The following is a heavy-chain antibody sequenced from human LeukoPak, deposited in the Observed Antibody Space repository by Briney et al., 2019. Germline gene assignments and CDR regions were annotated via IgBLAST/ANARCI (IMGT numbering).Heavy chain of an antibody. CDR1: GFTFSSYG. Sequence: GSLRLSCAASGFTFSSYGMHWVRQAPGKGLEGVAVISYDGSNKYYADSVKGRFTISRDNSKNTLYLQMNSLRAEDTAVYYCAKDGTGVFDYWGQGTLVTVSS. CDR3: AKDGTGVFDY. CDR2: ISYDGSNK. D-gene: IGHD1-14*01. J-gene: IGHJ4*02. V-gene: IGHV3-30*18.